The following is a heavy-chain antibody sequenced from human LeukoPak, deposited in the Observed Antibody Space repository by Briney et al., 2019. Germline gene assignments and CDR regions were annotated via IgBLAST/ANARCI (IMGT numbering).Heavy chain of an antibody. V-gene: IGHV1-46*01. Sequence: ASVKVSCKASGYSFTSYYIHWVRLAPGQGLEWMGVINPSGGSTRYAQKFEGRATMTRDMSTSTVYMELSSLRSEDTAVYYCAREGVSGSYLGYWGQGTLVTVSS. J-gene: IGHJ4*02. D-gene: IGHD1-26*01. CDR3: AREGVSGSYLGY. CDR2: INPSGGST. CDR1: GYSFTSYY.